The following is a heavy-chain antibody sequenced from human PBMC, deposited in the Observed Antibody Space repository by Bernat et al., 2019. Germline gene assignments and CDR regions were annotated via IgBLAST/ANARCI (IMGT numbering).Heavy chain of an antibody. J-gene: IGHJ4*02. V-gene: IGHV2-26*01. Sequence: QVTLKESGPVLVKPTETLTLTCTVSGFSLGDGRMGVSWIRQPPGKALEWLAHIFSSDEKSYSPSLKSRLTISKGTSKSQLVFIMTNMDPVDTATYYCARISRPREGPDYWGQGTLVTVSS. CDR3: ARISRPREGPDY. CDR1: GFSLGDGRMG. CDR2: IFSSDEK. D-gene: IGHD1-26*01.